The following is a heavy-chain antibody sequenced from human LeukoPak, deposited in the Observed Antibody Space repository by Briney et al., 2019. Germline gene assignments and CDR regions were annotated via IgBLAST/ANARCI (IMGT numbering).Heavy chain of an antibody. Sequence: ASVKVSCKASGYTFTSYAVHWVRQAPGQRLEWMGWINAGNGNTKYSQKFQDRVTITRDTSASTAYMELSSLRSEDTAVYYCASSSGYDRVMDWFDPWGQGTLVTVSS. CDR2: INAGNGNT. V-gene: IGHV1-3*01. CDR3: ASSSGYDRVMDWFDP. CDR1: GYTFTSYA. D-gene: IGHD5-12*01. J-gene: IGHJ5*02.